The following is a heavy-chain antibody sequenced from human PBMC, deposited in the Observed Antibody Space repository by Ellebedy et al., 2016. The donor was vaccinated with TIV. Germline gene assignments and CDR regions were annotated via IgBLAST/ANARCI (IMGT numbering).Heavy chain of an antibody. J-gene: IGHJ5*02. D-gene: IGHD3-10*01. CDR2: ISSSSSYV. Sequence: GESLKISCAASGLTLTGYYMSWIRQAPGKGLECVAYISSSSSYVNYADSVKGRFTVSRDNARNSLYLQMDSLRVEDTAVYYCARESFGSGSYNWFDPWGQGTLVTVSS. V-gene: IGHV3-11*06. CDR3: ARESFGSGSYNWFDP. CDR1: GLTLTGYY.